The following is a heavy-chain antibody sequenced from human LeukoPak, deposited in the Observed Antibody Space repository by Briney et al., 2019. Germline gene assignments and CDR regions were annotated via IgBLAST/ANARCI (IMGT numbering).Heavy chain of an antibody. CDR2: IYTSGST. Sequence: PSETLSLTCAVSGGSISSYYWSWIRQPAGKGLEWIRRIYTSGSTNYNPSLKSRVTMSVDTSKNQFSLKLSSVTAADTAVYYCATDGYCSGGSCYGGAFDIWGQGTMVTVSS. CDR1: GGSISSYY. D-gene: IGHD2-15*01. V-gene: IGHV4-4*07. CDR3: ATDGYCSGGSCYGGAFDI. J-gene: IGHJ3*02.